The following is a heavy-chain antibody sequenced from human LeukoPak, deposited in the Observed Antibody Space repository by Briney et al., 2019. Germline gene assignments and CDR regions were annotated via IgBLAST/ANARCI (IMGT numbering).Heavy chain of an antibody. D-gene: IGHD3-9*01. CDR1: GSTFSNAW. Sequence: GGSLRLSCAASGSTFSNAWMSWVRQAPGKGLEWVSYISSSGSTIYYADSVKGRFTISRDNAKNSLYLQMNSLRAEDTAVYYCARDPDILTGYSPFDYWGQGTLVTVSS. CDR3: ARDPDILTGYSPFDY. CDR2: ISSSGSTI. V-gene: IGHV3-11*01. J-gene: IGHJ4*02.